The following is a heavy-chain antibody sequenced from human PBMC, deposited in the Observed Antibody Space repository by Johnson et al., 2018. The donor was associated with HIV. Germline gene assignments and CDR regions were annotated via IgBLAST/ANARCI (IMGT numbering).Heavy chain of an antibody. D-gene: IGHD3-22*01. V-gene: IGHV3-30-3*01. CDR1: GFTFSSYA. J-gene: IGHJ3*02. CDR2: ISYDGSNK. CDR3: ARENSSGYHDAFDI. Sequence: VQLVESGGGVVQPGRSLRLSCAASGFTFSSYAMHWVRQAPGKGLEWVAVISYDGSNKYYAASVKGRFPISRDNSKNTLSLQMNSLRAEDTAVYYCARENSSGYHDAFDIWGQGTMVTVSS.